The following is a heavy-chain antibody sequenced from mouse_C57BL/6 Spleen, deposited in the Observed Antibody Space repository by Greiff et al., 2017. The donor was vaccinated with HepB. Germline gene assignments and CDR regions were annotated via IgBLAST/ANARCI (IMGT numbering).Heavy chain of an antibody. CDR2: IYPGDGDT. D-gene: IGHD1-1*01. CDR3: ASRAITTVVATNWYFDV. Sequence: VQLQQSGAELVKPGASVKISCKASGYAFSSYWMNWVKQRPGKGLEWIGQIYPGDGDTNYNGKFKGKATLTADKSSSTAYMQLSSLTSEDSAVYFCASRAITTVVATNWYFDVWGTGTTVTVSS. CDR1: GYAFSSYW. V-gene: IGHV1-80*01. J-gene: IGHJ1*03.